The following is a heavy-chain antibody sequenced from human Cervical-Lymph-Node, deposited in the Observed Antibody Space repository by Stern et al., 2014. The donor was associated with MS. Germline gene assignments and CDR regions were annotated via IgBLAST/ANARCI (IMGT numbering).Heavy chain of an antibody. CDR3: ARDKEDTNMAFRYFDN. CDR2: IYTTGST. CDR1: GGSVGSGSYD. Sequence: QVQLQESGPGLVKPSQTLSLTCTVSGGSVGSGSYDWSWIRQPAGKGLEWIGRIYTTGSTYYKPSLKSRVSISIDTSKNQFSLKLTSVTAADTAVYYCARDKEDTNMAFRYFDNWGQGTLVTVSS. J-gene: IGHJ4*02. V-gene: IGHV4-61*02. D-gene: IGHD5-18*01.